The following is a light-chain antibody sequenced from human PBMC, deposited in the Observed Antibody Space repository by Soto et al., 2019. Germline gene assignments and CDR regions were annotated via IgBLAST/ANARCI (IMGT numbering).Light chain of an antibody. CDR3: SAYKASTSYV. CDR1: SSDIGTYNF. CDR2: DVS. J-gene: IGLJ1*01. V-gene: IGLV2-14*03. Sequence: QSALTQPSSVSGSPGQSITISCTGTSSDIGTYNFVSWYQQHPGKAPKLMVFDVSNRPSGVSNRFSGSKSGNTASLTISGLQAEDEADYYCSAYKASTSYVFVSGTKVTVL.